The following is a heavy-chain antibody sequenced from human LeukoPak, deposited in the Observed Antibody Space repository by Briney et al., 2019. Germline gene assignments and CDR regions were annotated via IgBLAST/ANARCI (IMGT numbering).Heavy chain of an antibody. CDR1: GFAFSSYG. CDR3: AKVSIAVAQSYYYGMDV. J-gene: IGHJ6*02. V-gene: IGHV3-30*18. CDR2: ISYDGSNK. Sequence: GRSLRLSCAASGFAFSSYGMHWVRQAPGKGLEWVAVISYDGSNKYYADSVKGRFTISRDNSKNTLYLQMNSLRAEDTAVYYCAKVSIAVAQSYYYGMDVWGQGTTVTVSS. D-gene: IGHD6-19*01.